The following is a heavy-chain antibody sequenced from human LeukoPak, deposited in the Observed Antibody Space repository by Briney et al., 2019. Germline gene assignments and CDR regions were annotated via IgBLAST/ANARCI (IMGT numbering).Heavy chain of an antibody. CDR3: ARVIEGELLYSAPDY. Sequence: PGGSLRLSCAASGFAFNNFGMHWVRQAPGKGLEWVSFTQDDGNNKYYADSVKGRFTNSRDNSKNTLYLQMNSLRAEDTAVYYCARVIEGELLYSAPDYWGQGTLVTVSS. CDR2: TQDDGNNK. CDR1: GFAFNNFG. D-gene: IGHD3-10*01. V-gene: IGHV3-30*02. J-gene: IGHJ4*02.